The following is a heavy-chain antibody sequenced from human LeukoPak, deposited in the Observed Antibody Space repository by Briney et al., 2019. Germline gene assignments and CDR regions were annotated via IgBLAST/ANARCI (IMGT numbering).Heavy chain of an antibody. Sequence: SEPLSLTCTVSGGSISSYYWSWIRQPAGKGLEWIGRIYTSGSTNYNPSLKSRVTMSVDTSKNQFSLKLSSVTAADTAVYYCAGDFSYGSRFDYWGQGTLVTVSS. CDR1: GGSISSYY. CDR3: AGDFSYGSRFDY. V-gene: IGHV4-4*07. J-gene: IGHJ4*02. CDR2: IYTSGST. D-gene: IGHD3-10*01.